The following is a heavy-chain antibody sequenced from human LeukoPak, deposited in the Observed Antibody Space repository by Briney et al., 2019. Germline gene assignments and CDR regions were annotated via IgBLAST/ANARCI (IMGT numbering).Heavy chain of an antibody. J-gene: IGHJ5*02. CDR2: IYGSGTT. D-gene: IGHD3-10*01. V-gene: IGHV4-4*07. CDR1: GGSISSY. CDR3: ARDSGTTGEVKFDP. Sequence: SETLSLTCTVSGGSISSYWSWIRPPAGKGLEWIGRIYGSGTTTYNPSLKSRVSMSIDTSKNQFSLKLMSVTAADTAVYYCARDSGTTGEVKFDPWGQGTLVTVSS.